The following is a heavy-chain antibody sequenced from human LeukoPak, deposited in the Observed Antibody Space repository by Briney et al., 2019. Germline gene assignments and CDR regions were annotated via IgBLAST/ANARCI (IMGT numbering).Heavy chain of an antibody. CDR3: AGSAEGYGDYVSLGY. Sequence: ALRLSCAASGFTFSSYGMHWVRQAPGKGLEWVAVIWYDGSNKYYADSVKGRFTISRDNSKNTLYLQMNSLRAEDTAVYYCAGSAEGYGDYVSLGYWGQGTLVTVSS. D-gene: IGHD4-17*01. J-gene: IGHJ4*02. CDR1: GFTFSSYG. CDR2: IWYDGSNK. V-gene: IGHV3-33*01.